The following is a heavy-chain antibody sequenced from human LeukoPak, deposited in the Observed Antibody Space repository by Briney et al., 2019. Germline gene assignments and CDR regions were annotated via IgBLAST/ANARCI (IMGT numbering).Heavy chain of an antibody. J-gene: IGHJ4*02. CDR2: IGDSGATT. Sequence: GGSLRLSCAASGFTLSSYAMTWVRQAPGKGLEWVSDIGDSGATTYYADSVKGRFTISRDNSKNTLYLQMSSLRAEATAVYFCASFHYYGSGAYYLSYWGQGTLVTVSS. V-gene: IGHV3-23*01. D-gene: IGHD3-10*01. CDR1: GFTLSSYA. CDR3: ASFHYYGSGAYYLSY.